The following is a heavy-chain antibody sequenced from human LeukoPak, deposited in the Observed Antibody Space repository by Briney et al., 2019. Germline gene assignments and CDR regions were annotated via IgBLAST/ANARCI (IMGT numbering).Heavy chain of an antibody. CDR3: ARDAVAGTKNFDY. CDR1: GGSISSYY. J-gene: IGHJ4*02. Sequence: SETLSLTCTVSGGSISSYYWSWIRQPPGKGLEWIGYIYYSGSTNYNPSLKSRVTISVDTSKNQFSLKLSSVTAADTAVYYCARDAVAGTKNFDYWGQGALVTVSS. V-gene: IGHV4-59*01. D-gene: IGHD6-19*01. CDR2: IYYSGST.